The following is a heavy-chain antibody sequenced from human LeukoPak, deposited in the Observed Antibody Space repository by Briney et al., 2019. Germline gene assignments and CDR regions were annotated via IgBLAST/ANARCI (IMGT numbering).Heavy chain of an antibody. CDR2: TWYAGNHK. D-gene: IGHD6-13*01. V-gene: IGHV3-33*01. J-gene: IGHJ6*04. CDR3: ARVYSSNWYAVYYGMDV. CDR1: AFTFSSYG. Sequence: GGSLRLTCAASAFTFSSYGMHCVRQAPGKGPEWVAVTWYAGNHKYYADSMKGRFTNSRDNSKNTLYLQMNSLRAEDTAVYYCARVYSSNWYAVYYGMDVWGKGTTVTVSS.